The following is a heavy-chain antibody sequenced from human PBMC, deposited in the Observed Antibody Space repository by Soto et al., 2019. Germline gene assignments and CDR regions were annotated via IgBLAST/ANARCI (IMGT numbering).Heavy chain of an antibody. CDR2: ISSSSSYI. J-gene: IGHJ4*02. CDR3: ARDQMLYCSGGSCPVDYLDY. Sequence: EVQLVESGGGLVKPGGSLRLSCAASGFTFISYSMNWFRQDPGKGLEWVSSISSSSSYIYYSDAVKGRFTIFRENAKNSLYLQLKSLRAEDTAVYYCARDQMLYCSGGSCPVDYLDYWGQGTLVTVSS. V-gene: IGHV3-21*01. D-gene: IGHD2-15*01. CDR1: GFTFISYS.